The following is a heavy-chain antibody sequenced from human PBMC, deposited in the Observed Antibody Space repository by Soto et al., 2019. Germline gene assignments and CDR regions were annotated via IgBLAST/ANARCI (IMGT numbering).Heavy chain of an antibody. CDR1: GGTFVRHV. Sequence: QVQLVQSGAEVKKPESSVKVSSKTSGGTFVRHVISWVRQAPGQGPEWMGKINPLSGISNYAQKFQDRVTFTADTDSSSAYMVLSSLRSDDTAVYYCATPACAATWCSPSHNLDHWGQGTLVTVSS. CDR3: ATPACAATWCSPSHNLDH. J-gene: IGHJ4*02. CDR2: INPLSGIS. V-gene: IGHV1-69*09. D-gene: IGHD2-8*02.